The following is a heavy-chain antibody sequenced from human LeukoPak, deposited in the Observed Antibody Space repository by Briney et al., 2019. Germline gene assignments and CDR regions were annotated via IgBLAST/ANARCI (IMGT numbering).Heavy chain of an antibody. CDR1: GGSISNFY. Sequence: PSETLSLTCTVSGGSISNFYWSWVRQPPGKGLEWIGYIYYSGSTDYNPSLKSRVTMSVDTSKNQFSLRLSSVTAADTAVYYCAGDRPNSSSLDYWGQGTLVTVSS. J-gene: IGHJ4*02. D-gene: IGHD6-6*01. V-gene: IGHV4-59*01. CDR2: IYYSGST. CDR3: AGDRPNSSSLDY.